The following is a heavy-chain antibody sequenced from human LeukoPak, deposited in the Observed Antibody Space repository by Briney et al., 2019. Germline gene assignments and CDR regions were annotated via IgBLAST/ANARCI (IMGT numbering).Heavy chain of an antibody. V-gene: IGHV1-46*01. D-gene: IGHD2-21*01. CDR1: GGTFSSYA. J-gene: IGHJ4*02. CDR2: INPSGGST. CDR3: ARQLSESIKPLDY. Sequence: SSVKVSCKASGGTFSSYAISWVRQAPGQGLEWMGIINPSGGSTSYAQKFQGRVTMTRDTSTSTVYMELSSLRSEDTAVYYCARQLSESIKPLDYWGQGTLVTVSS.